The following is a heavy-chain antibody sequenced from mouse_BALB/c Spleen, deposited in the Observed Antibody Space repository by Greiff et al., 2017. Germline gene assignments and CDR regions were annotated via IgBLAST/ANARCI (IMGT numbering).Heavy chain of an antibody. J-gene: IGHJ4*01. Sequence: QVQLKQSAAELARPGASVKMSCKASGYTFTSYTMHWVKQRPGQGLEWIGYINPSSGYTEYNQKFKDKTTLTADKSSSTAYMQLSSLTSEDSAVYYCARLSYYGNYDAMDYWGQGTSVTVSS. CDR2: INPSSGYT. CDR1: GYTFTSYT. D-gene: IGHD2-10*01. V-gene: IGHV1-4*02. CDR3: ARLSYYGNYDAMDY.